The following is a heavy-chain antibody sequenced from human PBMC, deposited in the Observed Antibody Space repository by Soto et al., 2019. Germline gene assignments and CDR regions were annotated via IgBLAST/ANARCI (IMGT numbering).Heavy chain of an antibody. J-gene: IGHJ4*02. V-gene: IGHV4-31*03. D-gene: IGHD3-3*01. CDR2: IYYSGST. CDR3: ARVLRFLEWEGPIDY. CDR1: GGSISSGGYY. Sequence: QVQLQESGPGLVKPSQTLSLTCTVSGGSISSGGYYWSWIRQHPGKGLEWIGYIYYSGSTYYNPSLKSRVTISVDTSKTQFSLKLSSVTAADTAVYYCARVLRFLEWEGPIDYWGQGTLVTVSS.